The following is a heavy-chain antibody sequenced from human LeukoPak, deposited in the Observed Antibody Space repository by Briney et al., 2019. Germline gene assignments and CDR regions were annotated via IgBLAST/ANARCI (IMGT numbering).Heavy chain of an antibody. CDR2: ISSSSSYI. Sequence: GGSLRLSCAASGFTFSSYSMNWVRQAPGKGPEWVSSISSSSSYIYYADSVKGRFTISRDNAKNSLYLQMNSLRAEDTAVYYCARDVKPTHYYDSSGSLYFDYWGQGTLVTVSS. D-gene: IGHD3-22*01. CDR3: ARDVKPTHYYDSSGSLYFDY. J-gene: IGHJ4*02. V-gene: IGHV3-21*01. CDR1: GFTFSSYS.